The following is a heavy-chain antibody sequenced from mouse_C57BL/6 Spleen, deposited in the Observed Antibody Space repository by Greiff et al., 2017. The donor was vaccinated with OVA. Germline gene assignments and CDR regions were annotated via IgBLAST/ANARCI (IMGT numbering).Heavy chain of an antibody. V-gene: IGHV1-82*01. Sequence: VKVVESGPELVKPGASVKISCKASGYAFSSSWMNWVKQRPGKGLEWIGRIYPGDGDTNYNGKFKGKATLTADKSSSTAYMQLSSLTSEDSAVYFCARQLTAMDYWGQGTSVTVSS. J-gene: IGHJ4*01. CDR3: ARQLTAMDY. CDR2: IYPGDGDT. CDR1: GYAFSSSW. D-gene: IGHD3-2*02.